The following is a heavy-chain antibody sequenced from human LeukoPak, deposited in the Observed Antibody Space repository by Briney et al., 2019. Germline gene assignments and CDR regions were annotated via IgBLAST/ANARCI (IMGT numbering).Heavy chain of an antibody. CDR3: ARDLYGDSRSVDY. V-gene: IGHV3-48*01. Sequence: PGGSLRLSCAASGFTSSSYSMNWVRQAPGKGLEWVSYISSSSSTIYYADSVKGRFTISRDNAKNSLYLQMNSLRAEDTAVYYCARDLYGDSRSVDYWGQGTLVTVSS. J-gene: IGHJ4*02. CDR1: GFTSSSYS. D-gene: IGHD4-17*01. CDR2: ISSSSSTI.